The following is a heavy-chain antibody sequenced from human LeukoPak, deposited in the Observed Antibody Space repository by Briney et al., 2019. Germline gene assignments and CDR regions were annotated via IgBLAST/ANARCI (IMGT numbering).Heavy chain of an antibody. D-gene: IGHD2-15*01. Sequence: PSETLSLTCTVSGGSISSSSYYWGWIRQPPGKGLEWIGSIYYSGSTYYNPSLKSRVTISVDTSKNQFSLKLSSVTAADTAVYYCARAALGYCSGGSCYSGFGYWGQGTLVTVSS. CDR3: ARAALGYCSGGSCYSGFGY. V-gene: IGHV4-39*07. CDR2: IYYSGST. J-gene: IGHJ4*02. CDR1: GGSISSSSYY.